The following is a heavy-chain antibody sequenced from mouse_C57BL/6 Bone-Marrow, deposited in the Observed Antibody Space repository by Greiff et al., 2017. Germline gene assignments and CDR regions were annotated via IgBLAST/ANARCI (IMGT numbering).Heavy chain of an antibody. CDR3: AREAVDGYYPLNYFDY. D-gene: IGHD2-3*01. J-gene: IGHJ2*01. CDR1: GYTFTSYW. Sequence: QVQLKQPGAELVMPGASVKLSCKASGYTFTSYWMHWVKPRPGQGLAWIREIDPSDSYTNYNQKLKGKSTLTVDPSSSTAYMQLSSLTSEDSAVYYGAREAVDGYYPLNYFDYWGQGTTLTVSS. CDR2: IDPSDSYT. V-gene: IGHV1-69*01.